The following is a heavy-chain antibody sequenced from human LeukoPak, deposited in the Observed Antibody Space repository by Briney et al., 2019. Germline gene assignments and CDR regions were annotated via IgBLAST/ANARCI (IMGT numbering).Heavy chain of an antibody. CDR1: GFTFSSYW. CDR2: IKQDGSEK. V-gene: IGHV3-7*03. J-gene: IGHJ4*02. CDR3: ATGGNLVGAKGFDY. Sequence: GGSLRLSCAASGFTFSSYWMSWVRQAPGKGLEWVANIKQDGSEKYYVDSAKGRFTISRDNAKNSMYLQMNSLRVEDTAVYYCATGGNLVGAKGFDYWGQGTLVTVSS. D-gene: IGHD1-26*01.